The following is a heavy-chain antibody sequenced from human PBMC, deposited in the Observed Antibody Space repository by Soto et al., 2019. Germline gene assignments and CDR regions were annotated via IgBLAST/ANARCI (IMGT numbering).Heavy chain of an antibody. CDR1: GCTFRSYA. D-gene: IGHD1-26*01. V-gene: IGHV3-30-3*01. J-gene: IGHJ6*02. CDR3: ARDPSSGYYGMDV. CDR2: ISYDGSNK. Sequence: PGGSLRLSFAASGCTFRSYAMHWVRQAPGKGLEWVAVISYDGSNKYYADSVKGRFTISRDNSKNTLYLQMNSLRAEDTAVYYCARDPSSGYYGMDVWGQGTTVTVSS.